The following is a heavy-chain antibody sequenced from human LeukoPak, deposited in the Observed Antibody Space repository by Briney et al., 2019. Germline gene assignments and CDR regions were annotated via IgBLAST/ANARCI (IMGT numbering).Heavy chain of an antibody. CDR1: GYTFTSYG. V-gene: IGHV1-18*01. CDR3: ATGPPPTSLKDYYYYYGMDV. CDR2: ISAYNGNT. D-gene: IGHD5-12*01. Sequence: ASVKVSCKASGYTFTSYGISWVRQAPGQGLEWMGWISAYNGNTNYAQKLQGRVTMTTDTSTSTAYMELRSLRSDDTAVYYCATGPPPTSLKDYYYYYGMDVWGQGTTVTVSS. J-gene: IGHJ6*02.